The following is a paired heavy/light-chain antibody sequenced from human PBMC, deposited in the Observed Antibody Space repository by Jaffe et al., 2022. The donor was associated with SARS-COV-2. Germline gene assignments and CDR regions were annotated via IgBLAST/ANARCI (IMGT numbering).Heavy chain of an antibody. CDR3: ARRRLDAFDL. Sequence: QVQLVESGGGVVQPGRSLRLSCAASGFTFNRYVMNWVRQAPGKGLEWVTLISFDGTDKYYAASVKGRFTVSRDNSKNTLYLQMNSLRSEDTAFYYCARRRLDAFDLWGQGTLVTVSS. CDR2: ISFDGTDK. V-gene: IGHV3-30*04. CDR1: GFTFNRYV. J-gene: IGHJ3*01.
Light chain of an antibody. Sequence: SSELTQDPAVSVALGQTVKITCRGDSLRTYYASWYQQKPGQAPIVVIYDRNNRPSGIPDRFSASSSGNTASLTITGAQAEDEAAYYCNSRDGSGNHLVFGGGTSLTVL. CDR1: SLRTYY. CDR3: NSRDGSGNHLV. J-gene: IGLJ2*01. CDR2: DRN. V-gene: IGLV3-19*01.